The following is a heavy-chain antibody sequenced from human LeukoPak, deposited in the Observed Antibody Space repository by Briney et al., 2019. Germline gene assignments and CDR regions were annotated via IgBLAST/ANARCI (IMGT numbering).Heavy chain of an antibody. D-gene: IGHD3-16*01. Sequence: ASVKVSCKASGYTFTGYYMHWVRQAPGQGLEWMGWINPNSGGTNYAQKFQGWVTMTRDTSISTAYMELSRLRSDDTAVYYCARSYPGPYYYYGMDVWGQGTTVTVSS. J-gene: IGHJ6*02. CDR2: INPNSGGT. V-gene: IGHV1-2*04. CDR1: GYTFTGYY. CDR3: ARSYPGPYYYYGMDV.